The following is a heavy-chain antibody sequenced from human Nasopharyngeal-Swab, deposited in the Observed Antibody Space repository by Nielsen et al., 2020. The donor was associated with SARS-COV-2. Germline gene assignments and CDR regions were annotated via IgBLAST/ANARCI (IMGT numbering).Heavy chain of an antibody. CDR1: GGSISSSNW. Sequence: SETLSLTCAVSGGSISSSNWWSWVRQPPGKGLAWIGEIYHSGSTNYNPSLKSRVTISVDKSKNQFSLKLSSVTAADTAVYYCARASGKRSYYYDSSGYYGLFDYWGQGTLVTVSS. CDR3: ARASGKRSYYYDSSGYYGLFDY. V-gene: IGHV4-4*02. D-gene: IGHD3-22*01. CDR2: IYHSGST. J-gene: IGHJ4*02.